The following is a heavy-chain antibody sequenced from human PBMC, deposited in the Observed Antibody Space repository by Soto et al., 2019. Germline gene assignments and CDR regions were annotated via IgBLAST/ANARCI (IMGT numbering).Heavy chain of an antibody. Sequence: QVQLVQSGAEVKKPGSSVKVSCKASGGTFSSYAISWVRQAPGQGLEWMGGIIPIFGTASYAQKFQGRVTITAVESTSTAYMELSSLRCEDTAVYYCAIPFGEFHDSSCYSKHGYYYYGMDVWVQGTTVTVSS. CDR3: AIPFGEFHDSSCYSKHGYYYYGMDV. J-gene: IGHJ6*02. D-gene: IGHD3-22*01. CDR1: GGTFSSYA. CDR2: IIPIFGTA. V-gene: IGHV1-69*01.